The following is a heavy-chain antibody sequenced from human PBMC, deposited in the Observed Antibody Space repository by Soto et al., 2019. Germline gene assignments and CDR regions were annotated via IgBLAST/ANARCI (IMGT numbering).Heavy chain of an antibody. CDR1: GFTFSSYG. J-gene: IGHJ4*02. V-gene: IGHV3-30*18. D-gene: IGHD3-3*01. Sequence: GGSLRLSCAASGFTFSSYGMHWVRQAPGKGLERVAVISYDGSNKYYADSVKGRFTISRDNSKNTLYLQMNSLRAEDTAVYYCAKDRQALYYDFWSGLDYWGQGTLVTVSS. CDR2: ISYDGSNK. CDR3: AKDRQALYYDFWSGLDY.